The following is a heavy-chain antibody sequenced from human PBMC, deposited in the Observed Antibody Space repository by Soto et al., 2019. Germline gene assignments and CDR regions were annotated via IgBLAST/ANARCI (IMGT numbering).Heavy chain of an antibody. D-gene: IGHD3-10*01. CDR1: GFTFSNAW. Sequence: EVQLVESGGGLVKPGGSLRLSCAASGFTFSNAWMSWVRQAPGKGLEWVGRIKSKTDGGTTDYAAPVKGRFTISRDDSKNTLYLQMNRLKTEDTAVYYCTTAGHRGNYYGSGSYYGGAFDIWGQGTMVTVSS. J-gene: IGHJ3*02. V-gene: IGHV3-15*01. CDR2: IKSKTDGGTT. CDR3: TTAGHRGNYYGSGSYYGGAFDI.